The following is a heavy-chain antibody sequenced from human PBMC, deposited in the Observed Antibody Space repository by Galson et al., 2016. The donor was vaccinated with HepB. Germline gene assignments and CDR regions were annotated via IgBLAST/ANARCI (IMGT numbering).Heavy chain of an antibody. D-gene: IGHD2-15*01. CDR2: VNPIGGGT. Sequence: SVKVSCKASGYTFTAYNIYWVRQTPGQRLEWMGWVNPIGGGTLYAQRFQGRVTMTRDTSISTSYMELSRLRSDDTAVYYCARRYCSGGSCYPDSWGQGTLVTVSS. CDR1: GYTFTAYN. J-gene: IGHJ4*02. V-gene: IGHV1-2*02. CDR3: ARRYCSGGSCYPDS.